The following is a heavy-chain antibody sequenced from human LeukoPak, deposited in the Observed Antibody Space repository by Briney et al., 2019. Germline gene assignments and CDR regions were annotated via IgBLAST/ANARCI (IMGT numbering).Heavy chain of an antibody. CDR1: GSISGYY. CDR2: IYTSGST. Sequence: SETLSLTCTVSGSISGYYWSWIRQPPGKGLEWIGYIYTSGSTNYSPPLESRVTISVDTSKNQFSLDLSSVTAADTAVYYCARQKCTSASCLTKNAFDIWGQGTMVTVSS. CDR3: ARQKCTSASCLTKNAFDI. J-gene: IGHJ3*02. V-gene: IGHV4-4*09. D-gene: IGHD2-2*01.